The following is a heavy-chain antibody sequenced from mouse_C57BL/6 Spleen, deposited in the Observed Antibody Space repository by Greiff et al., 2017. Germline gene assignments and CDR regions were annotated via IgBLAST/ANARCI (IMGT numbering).Heavy chain of an antibody. V-gene: IGHV1-74*01. J-gene: IGHJ2*01. Sequence: QVQLQQPGAELVKPGASVKVSCKASGYTFTSYWMHWVKQRPGQGLEWIGRIHPSDSDTNYNQKFKGKATLTVDKSSSTAYMHLSILTSADSAVYYCAKYGNYFDYWGQGTTLTVSS. D-gene: IGHD2-1*01. CDR2: IHPSDSDT. CDR3: AKYGNYFDY. CDR1: GYTFTSYW.